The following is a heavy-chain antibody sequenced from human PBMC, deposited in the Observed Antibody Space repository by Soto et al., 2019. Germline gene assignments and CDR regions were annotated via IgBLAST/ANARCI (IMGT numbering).Heavy chain of an antibody. D-gene: IGHD6-19*01. CDR1: GFTFSSYS. CDR2: ISSSSSYL. V-gene: IGHV3-21*01. CDR3: ARDLDIAVAGTGYFQH. J-gene: IGHJ1*01. Sequence: EVQLVESGGGLVKPGGSLRLSCAASGFTFSSYSMNWVRQAPGKGLEWVSSISSSSSYLYYADSVKGRFTISRDNAKNAVYLQVNGRRAGDTAVYYCARDLDIAVAGTGYFQHGGQCTVVTVS.